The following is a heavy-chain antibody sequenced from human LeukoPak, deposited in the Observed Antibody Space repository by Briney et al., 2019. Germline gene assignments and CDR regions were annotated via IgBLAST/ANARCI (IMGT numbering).Heavy chain of an antibody. CDR3: ARSSTTDANHYYYYYMDV. J-gene: IGHJ6*03. D-gene: IGHD2-2*01. Sequence: PSETLSLTCTVSGGSISSGSYYWSWIRQPAGKGLEWIGRIYTSGSTNYNPSLKNRVTISVDTSKNQFSLKLSSVTAADTAVYYCARSSTTDANHYYYYYMDVWGKGTTVTVSS. CDR1: GGSISSGSYY. V-gene: IGHV4-61*02. CDR2: IYTSGST.